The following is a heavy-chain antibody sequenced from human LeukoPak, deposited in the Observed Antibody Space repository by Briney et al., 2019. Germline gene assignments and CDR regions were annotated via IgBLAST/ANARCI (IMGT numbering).Heavy chain of an antibody. V-gene: IGHV3-7*01. D-gene: IGHD3-10*01. CDR3: AKLAKYFYGSETYYFFEH. Sequence: GGSLRLSCAVSGFTFSTYWMSWVRQAPGKGLEWVANIKQDGTEKYYVDSVKGRFTISRDNAKNSLYLQMTSLRVEDTAVYYCAKLAKYFYGSETYYFFEHWGQGTPVTASS. J-gene: IGHJ4*02. CDR2: IKQDGTEK. CDR1: GFTFSTYW.